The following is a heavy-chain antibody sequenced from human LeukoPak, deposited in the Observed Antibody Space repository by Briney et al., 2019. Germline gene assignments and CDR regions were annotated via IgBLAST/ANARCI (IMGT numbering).Heavy chain of an antibody. CDR3: AKDMGGGIAAAGDDY. J-gene: IGHJ4*02. V-gene: IGHV3-9*01. CDR1: GFTFDDYA. Sequence: PGRSLRLSSAASGFTFDDYAMHWVRQAPGKGLEWVSGISWNSGSIGYADSVKGRFTISRDNAKNSLYLQMNSLRAEDTALYYCAKDMGGGIAAAGDDYWGQGTLVTVSS. CDR2: ISWNSGSI. D-gene: IGHD6-13*01.